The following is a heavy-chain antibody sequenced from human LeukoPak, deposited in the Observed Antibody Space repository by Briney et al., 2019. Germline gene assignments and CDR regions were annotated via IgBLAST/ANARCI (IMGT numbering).Heavy chain of an antibody. CDR3: ARDPSGYSYGVYFNH. V-gene: IGHV1-69*06. D-gene: IGHD5-18*01. CDR1: GGTLRSYA. CDR2: IISIFGTA. J-gene: IGHJ4*02. Sequence: SVNVSRMASGGTLRSYAIRWVRQAPAQGREGMGEIISIFGTAHHAQKLRGRDTITPDKSPSTAYMAQSSLRSEHTPVYLCARDPSGYSYGVYFNHWGQGTLVTVSS.